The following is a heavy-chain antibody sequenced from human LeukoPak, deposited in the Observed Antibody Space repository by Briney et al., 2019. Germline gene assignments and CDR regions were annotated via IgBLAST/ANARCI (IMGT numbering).Heavy chain of an antibody. CDR3: ARGYSNYVGYFDY. CDR2: IIPILGIA. Sequence: SVKVSCKASGYTFTSYGISWVRQAPGQGLEWMGRIIPILGIANYAQKFQGRVTITADKSTSTAYMELSSLRSEDTAVYYCARGYSNYVGYFDYWGQGTLVTVSS. V-gene: IGHV1-69*04. CDR1: GYTFTSYG. D-gene: IGHD4-11*01. J-gene: IGHJ4*02.